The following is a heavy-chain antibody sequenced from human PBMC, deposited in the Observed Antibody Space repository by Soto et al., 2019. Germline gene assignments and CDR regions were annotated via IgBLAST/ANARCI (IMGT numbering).Heavy chain of an antibody. CDR3: ASLPSIINSPTDV. CDR2: IYYSGRT. J-gene: IGHJ6*02. V-gene: IGHV4-31*03. Sequence: CTVAGGSIKDGGGYWSWIRQRPGQCLEWIGYIYYSGRTYYNPSLESRSSISVDTSKNQFSLKIHSVTAADTAVYFCASLPSIINSPTDVWVPGTTVPGSS. D-gene: IGHD3-10*01. CDR1: GGSIKDGGGY.